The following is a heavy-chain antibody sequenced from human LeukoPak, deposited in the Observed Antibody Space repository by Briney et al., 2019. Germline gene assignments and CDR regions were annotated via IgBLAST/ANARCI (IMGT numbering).Heavy chain of an antibody. J-gene: IGHJ3*02. Sequence: GGSLRLSCAASGFTFSSYDMHWVRQAPGKGLEWVAFIRYDGSNKYYVDSVKGRFTISRDNSKNTLYLQMNSLRAEDTAVYYCAKDASGSYHDAFDIWGQGTMVTVSS. CDR3: AKDASGSYHDAFDI. CDR2: IRYDGSNK. D-gene: IGHD1-26*01. V-gene: IGHV3-30*02. CDR1: GFTFSSYD.